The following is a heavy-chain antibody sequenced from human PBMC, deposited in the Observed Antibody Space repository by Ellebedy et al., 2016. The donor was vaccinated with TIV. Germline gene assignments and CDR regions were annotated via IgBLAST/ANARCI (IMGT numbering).Heavy chain of an antibody. D-gene: IGHD6-19*01. CDR1: GYTFTSYY. Sequence: ASVKVSCXASGYTFTSYYIHWVRQAPGQGLEWMVIINASGGSTSYAQKFQGRVTMTRDTSTSTLYMELSSLRSEDTAVYYCARYIAVPGTYAMDVWGQGTTVTVSS. V-gene: IGHV1-46*01. J-gene: IGHJ6*02. CDR3: ARYIAVPGTYAMDV. CDR2: INASGGST.